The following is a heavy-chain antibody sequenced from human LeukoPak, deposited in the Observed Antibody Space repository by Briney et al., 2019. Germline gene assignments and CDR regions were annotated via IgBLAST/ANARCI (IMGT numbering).Heavy chain of an antibody. V-gene: IGHV3-7*05. CDR3: ARLAYSGSWYWDY. D-gene: IGHD6-13*01. J-gene: IGHJ4*02. Sequence: GGSLILSCAASGFTFSTYWMTWVRQAPGKGLEWVANIKQDGSDKYYVDSVKGRFTISRDNAENSLYLQMNSLRAEDTAVYYCARLAYSGSWYWDYWGQGTLVTVSS. CDR1: GFTFSTYW. CDR2: IKQDGSDK.